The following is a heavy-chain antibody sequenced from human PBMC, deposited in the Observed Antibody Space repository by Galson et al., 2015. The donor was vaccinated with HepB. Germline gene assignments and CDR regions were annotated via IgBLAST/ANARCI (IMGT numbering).Heavy chain of an antibody. J-gene: IGHJ6*02. D-gene: IGHD3-10*01. CDR2: IIPIVGTT. CDR3: ARGEGSYYPSRYYFSMDV. V-gene: IGHV1-69*06. Sequence: SVKVSCKASGATFSNYAISWVRQAPGQGLEWMGGIIPIVGTTNYAQKFQGRATITADKSTNTAYMELSSLRSEDTAVYYCARGEGSYYPSRYYFSMDVWGQGTTVTVSS. CDR1: GATFSNYA.